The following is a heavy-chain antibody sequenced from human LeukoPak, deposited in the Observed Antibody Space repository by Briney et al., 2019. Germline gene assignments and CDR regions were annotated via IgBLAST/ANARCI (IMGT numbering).Heavy chain of an antibody. J-gene: IGHJ4*02. CDR2: IGYDGTNK. V-gene: IGHV3-30*02. Sequence: GGSLRLSCAASTFTFSNYAMSWVRQSPGKGLEWVAFIGYDGTNKYYADSVKGRFTISRDNSKNTLYLQMNSLRAEDTAVYYYAKARDGYVLLDYWGQGTLVTVSS. CDR1: TFTFSNYA. D-gene: IGHD5-24*01. CDR3: AKARDGYVLLDY.